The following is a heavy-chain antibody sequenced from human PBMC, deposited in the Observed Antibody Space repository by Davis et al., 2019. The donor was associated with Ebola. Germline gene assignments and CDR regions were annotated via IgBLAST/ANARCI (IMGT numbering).Heavy chain of an antibody. V-gene: IGHV3-30-3*01. CDR1: GFTFSSYA. CDR3: AKVRSYDAFDI. J-gene: IGHJ3*02. Sequence: GESLKISCAASGFTFSSYAMHWVRQAPGKGLEWVAVISYDGSNKYYADSVKGRFTISRDNAKNTLYLQMNSLRAKDTAVYYCAKVRSYDAFDIWGQGTMVTVSS. CDR2: ISYDGSNK.